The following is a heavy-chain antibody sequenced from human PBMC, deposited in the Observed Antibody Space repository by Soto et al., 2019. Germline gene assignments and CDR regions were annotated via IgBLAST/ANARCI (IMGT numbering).Heavy chain of an antibody. CDR3: AKGGYNWNSYLHY. CDR1: GFTFSSYS. J-gene: IGHJ4*02. D-gene: IGHD1-7*01. V-gene: IGHV3-21*04. Sequence: GSLRLSCAASGFTFSSYSMNWVRQAPGKGLEWVSSISCSTSYIYYADSVKGRFTISRDNAKNSLYLQMNSLRAEDTALYYCAKGGYNWNSYLHYWGQGTLVTVSS. CDR2: ISCSTSYI.